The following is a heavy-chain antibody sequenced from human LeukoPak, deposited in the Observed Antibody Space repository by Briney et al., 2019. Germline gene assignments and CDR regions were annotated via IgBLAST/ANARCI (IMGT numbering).Heavy chain of an antibody. V-gene: IGHV5-51*01. CDR3: ARRKRRYEFWSGYYAFDY. CDR1: GYSFTSYW. CDR2: IYPGDSDI. D-gene: IGHD3-3*01. J-gene: IGHJ4*02. Sequence: GESLKISCKGSGYSFTSYWIGWVRQMPGKGLEWMGIIYPGDSDIRYSPSFQGQVTISADKSISTAYLQWSSLKASDTAMYYCARRKRRYEFWSGYYAFDYWGQGTLVTVSS.